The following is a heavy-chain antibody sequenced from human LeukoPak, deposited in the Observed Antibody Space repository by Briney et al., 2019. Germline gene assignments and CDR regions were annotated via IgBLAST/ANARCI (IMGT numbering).Heavy chain of an antibody. CDR3: AKSLLTTATGTGRASDI. CDR2: ISAGGGGT. CDR1: TFSFSEYP. J-gene: IGHJ3*02. Sequence: TGGSLRLSCAASTFSFSEYPMGWVRQAPGKGLEWVSGISAGGGGTYYADPVKGRFTISRDNSKNTLFLQMNSLRAEDTAKYYCAKSLLTTATGTGRASDIWGQGTMVTVSS. V-gene: IGHV3-23*01. D-gene: IGHD1-1*01.